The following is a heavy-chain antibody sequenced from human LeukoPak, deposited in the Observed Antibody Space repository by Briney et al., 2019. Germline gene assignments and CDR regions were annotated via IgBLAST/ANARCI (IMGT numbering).Heavy chain of an antibody. Sequence: SETLSLTCTVSGGSISSSSYYWGWIRQPPGKGLEWIGSIYYSGSTNYNRSLKSRVTISVDTSKNQFSLKLSSVTAADTAVYYCARVYYSSSYGYWYFDLWGRGTLVTVSS. CDR2: IYYSGST. J-gene: IGHJ2*01. CDR1: GGSISSSSYY. CDR3: ARVYYSSSYGYWYFDL. D-gene: IGHD6-13*01. V-gene: IGHV4-39*07.